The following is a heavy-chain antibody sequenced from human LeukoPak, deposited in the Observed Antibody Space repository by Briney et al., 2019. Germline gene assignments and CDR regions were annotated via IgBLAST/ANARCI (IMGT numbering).Heavy chain of an antibody. Sequence: GGSLRLSCAASGFTFSSYSMNWVRQAPGKGLEWVSYISSSSSTIYYADSVKGRFTISRDNAKNSLYLQMNSLRAEDTAVYYCARVRTVTSFYYYYMDDWGKGTTVTVSS. CDR3: ARVRTVTSFYYYYMDD. CDR1: GFTFSSYS. V-gene: IGHV3-48*01. D-gene: IGHD4-11*01. CDR2: ISSSSSTI. J-gene: IGHJ6*03.